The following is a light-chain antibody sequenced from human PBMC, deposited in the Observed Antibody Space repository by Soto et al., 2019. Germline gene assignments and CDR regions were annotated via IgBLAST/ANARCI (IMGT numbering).Light chain of an antibody. Sequence: QSALTQPASVSGSPGQSITISCTGTSSDVGTYDYVSWHQQHPGKAPKLIIYDVNNRPSGVSSRFSGSKSGNTASLTISGLQAEDEADYNCCSFSTSGTHVFGTGTKLTVL. CDR3: CSFSTSGTHV. CDR2: DVN. J-gene: IGLJ1*01. V-gene: IGLV2-14*01. CDR1: SSDVGTYDY.